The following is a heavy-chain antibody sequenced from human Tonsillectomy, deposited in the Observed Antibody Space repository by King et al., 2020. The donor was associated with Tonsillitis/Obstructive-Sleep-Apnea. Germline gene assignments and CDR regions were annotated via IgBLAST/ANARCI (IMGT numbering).Heavy chain of an antibody. CDR3: GRIMGATLGWFDS. D-gene: IGHD1-26*01. V-gene: IGHV3-64D*09. CDR2: ISTNGGST. Sequence: EVQLVESGGGLVQPGGSLRLSCSASGFSFSSYAMHWVRQAPGKGLEFVSAISTNGGSTYYADSLKGRFTISRDNSKNTLYLQISSLRAEDRAVYYCGRIMGATLGWFDSWGQGTLVTVSS. CDR1: GFSFSSYA. J-gene: IGHJ5*01.